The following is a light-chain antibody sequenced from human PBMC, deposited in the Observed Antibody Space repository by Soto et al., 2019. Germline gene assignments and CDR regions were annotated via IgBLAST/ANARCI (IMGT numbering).Light chain of an antibody. CDR3: QTWGAGIRV. Sequence: QLVLTQSPSASASLGASVKLTCTLSSGHSNYDIAWHQQQPEKGPRYLMNLNGDGSHNKGDGIPDRFSGSSSGAERYLTISSLQSEDEADYYCQTWGAGIRVFGTGTKLTVL. J-gene: IGLJ1*01. V-gene: IGLV4-69*01. CDR2: LNGDGSH. CDR1: SGHSNYD.